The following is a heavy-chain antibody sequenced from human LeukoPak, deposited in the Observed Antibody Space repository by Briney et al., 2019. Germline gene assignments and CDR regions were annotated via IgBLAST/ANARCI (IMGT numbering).Heavy chain of an antibody. Sequence: SGGSLRLSCAASGFTFSDYYMSWIRQAPGKGLEWVSYISSSSSYTNYVDSVKGRFTISRDNAKNSLYLQMNSLRAEDTAVYYCARAVSVSSYYFDCWGQGTLVTVSS. V-gene: IGHV3-11*05. CDR1: GFTFSDYY. CDR3: ARAVSVSSYYFDC. D-gene: IGHD5/OR15-5a*01. J-gene: IGHJ4*02. CDR2: ISSSSSYT.